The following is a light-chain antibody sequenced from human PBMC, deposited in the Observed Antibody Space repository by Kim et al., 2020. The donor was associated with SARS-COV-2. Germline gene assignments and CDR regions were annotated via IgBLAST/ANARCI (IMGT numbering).Light chain of an antibody. CDR3: SSYAGSNSVV. J-gene: IGLJ2*01. V-gene: IGLV2-8*01. CDR1: SSDVGGYNY. CDR2: EVS. Sequence: QSALTQPPSASGSPGQSVPISCTGTSSDVGGYNYVSWYQQHPGKAPKLLIYEVSTRPSGVPDRFSGSRSGNTASLTVSGLQAEDEADYYCSSYAGSNSVVFGGGTQLTVL.